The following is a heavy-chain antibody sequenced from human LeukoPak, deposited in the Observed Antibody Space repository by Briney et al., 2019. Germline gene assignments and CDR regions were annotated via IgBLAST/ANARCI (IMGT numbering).Heavy chain of an antibody. J-gene: IGHJ6*03. V-gene: IGHV3-53*01. D-gene: IGHD3-22*01. CDR3: VRAIYYDISGYYSTSHYYHYMDV. Sequence: GESVTHPCAASELRVSNNFLGLVRQAPRKGPELHSPIHKGGGPYDADSVKGRFSISREVSYNTVSLQMNSLRAEDTAVYFCVRAIYYDISGYYSTSHYYHYMDVWGKGTTVTVSS. CDR1: ELRVSNNF. CDR2: IHKGGGP.